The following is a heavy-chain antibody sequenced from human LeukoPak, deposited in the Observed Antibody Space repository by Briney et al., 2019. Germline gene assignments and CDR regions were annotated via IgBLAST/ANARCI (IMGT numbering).Heavy chain of an antibody. J-gene: IGHJ4*02. CDR1: GGSISNYY. D-gene: IGHD1-26*01. V-gene: IGHV4-59*01. Sequence: SETLSLTCTVSGGSISNYYWSWIRQPPGKGLEWIGYIYYSGSTNYNPSLKSRVTISVDTSKNQFSLKLTSVTAADTAVYYCARPWDSGSPDYWGQGTLVTVSS. CDR2: IYYSGST. CDR3: ARPWDSGSPDY.